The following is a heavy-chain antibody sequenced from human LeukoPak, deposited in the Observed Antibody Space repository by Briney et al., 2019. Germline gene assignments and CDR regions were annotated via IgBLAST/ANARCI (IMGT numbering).Heavy chain of an antibody. Sequence: SETLSLTCTVSGGSISSYYWSWIRQPPGKGLEWIGYIYYSGSTNYNPSLKSRVTISVDTSKNQFSLKLSSVAAADTAVYYCARVLVGATVRGVIDYWGQGTLVTVSS. CDR1: GGSISSYY. D-gene: IGHD1-26*01. V-gene: IGHV4-59*08. CDR3: ARVLVGATVRGVIDY. CDR2: IYYSGST. J-gene: IGHJ4*02.